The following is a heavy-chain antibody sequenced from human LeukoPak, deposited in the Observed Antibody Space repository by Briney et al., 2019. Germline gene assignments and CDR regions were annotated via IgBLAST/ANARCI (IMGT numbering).Heavy chain of an antibody. D-gene: IGHD1-26*01. Sequence: GGSLRLSCAASGFIFSTYWMAWVRQAPGTGLEWVSYISSGGSTIRYADSVKGRFTISREDARSSVFLQMNGLRVEDTAIYYCAGGPQYGGSYVYWGQGILVTVSS. J-gene: IGHJ4*02. V-gene: IGHV3-48*04. CDR2: ISSGGSTI. CDR3: AGGPQYGGSYVY. CDR1: GFIFSTYW.